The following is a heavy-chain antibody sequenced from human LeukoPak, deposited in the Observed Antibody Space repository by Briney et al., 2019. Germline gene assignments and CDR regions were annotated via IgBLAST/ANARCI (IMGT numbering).Heavy chain of an antibody. CDR2: ISWDGGST. CDR1: GFTFDDYA. V-gene: IGHV3-43*02. D-gene: IGHD3-3*01. Sequence: GGSLRLSCAASGFTFDDYAMHWVRQAPGKGLEWVSPISWDGGSTYYADSVKGRFTISRDNSKNSLYLQMNSLRTEDTALYYCAKDMGFWSGSIDPWGQGTLVTVSS. CDR3: AKDMGFWSGSIDP. J-gene: IGHJ5*02.